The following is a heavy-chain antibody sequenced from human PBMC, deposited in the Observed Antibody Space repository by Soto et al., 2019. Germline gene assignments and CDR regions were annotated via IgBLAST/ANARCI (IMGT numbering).Heavy chain of an antibody. D-gene: IGHD6-13*01. CDR3: ATDRSVAAAGTDPYFWFDP. J-gene: IGHJ5*02. CDR2: FDPEDGET. V-gene: IGHV1-24*01. Sequence: ASVKVSCKVSGYTLTELSMHWVRQAPGKGLEWMGGFDPEDGETIYAQKFQGRVTMTEDTSTDTAYMELSSLRSEDTAVYYCATDRSVAAAGTDPYFWFDPWGQGTLVTVSS. CDR1: GYTLTELS.